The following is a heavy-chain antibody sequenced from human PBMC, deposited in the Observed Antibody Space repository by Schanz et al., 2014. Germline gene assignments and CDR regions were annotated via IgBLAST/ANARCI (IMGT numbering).Heavy chain of an antibody. J-gene: IGHJ6*02. CDR3: AKALKPYIASRNGLDV. CDR1: GFTFSNYI. CDR2: ISYDGSNK. D-gene: IGHD3-16*01. Sequence: QVQLVESGGGVVQPGGSLRLSCAASGFTFSNYIMHWVRQAPGKGLDWVATISYDGSNKYYGDSVKGRFTISRDNSKNTLYLQMNSLRVEDTALYYCAKALKPYIASRNGLDVWGHGTTVTVSS. V-gene: IGHV3-30*04.